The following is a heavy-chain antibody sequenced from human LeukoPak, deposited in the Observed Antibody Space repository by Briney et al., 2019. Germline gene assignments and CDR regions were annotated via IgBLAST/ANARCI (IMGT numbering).Heavy chain of an antibody. D-gene: IGHD3-3*01. CDR2: IYTSGST. V-gene: IGHV4-4*07. CDR1: GGSISSYY. CDR3: ARDAYCDFWSGYYIVAFDI. Sequence: SETLSLTCTVSGGSISSYYWSWIRQPAGKGLEWIGRIYTSGSTNYNPSLKSRVTMSVDTSKNQFSLKLSSVTAADTAVYYCARDAYCDFWSGYYIVAFDIWGQGTMVTVSS. J-gene: IGHJ3*02.